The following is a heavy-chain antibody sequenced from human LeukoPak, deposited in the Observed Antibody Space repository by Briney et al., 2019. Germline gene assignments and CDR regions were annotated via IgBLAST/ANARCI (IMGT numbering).Heavy chain of an antibody. V-gene: IGHV3-74*01. Sequence: PGGSLRLSCAASGFTFSKYWMPWVRQAPGKGLESVSRINTDGTVTTYADSVKGRFTVSRDNADNTMFLQMNGVRDEDTAVYYCATKQWLAPPPDSWGQGTPVTVSS. D-gene: IGHD6-19*01. CDR3: ATKQWLAPPPDS. CDR2: INTDGTVT. CDR1: GFTFSKYW. J-gene: IGHJ4*02.